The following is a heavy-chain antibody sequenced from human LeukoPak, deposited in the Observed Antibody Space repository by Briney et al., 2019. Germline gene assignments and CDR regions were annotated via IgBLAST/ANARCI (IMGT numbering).Heavy chain of an antibody. CDR3: AREDTTMVASSRLDY. CDR1: GFTISSHW. J-gene: IGHJ4*02. V-gene: IGHV3-74*01. Sequence: PGGSLRLSCTESGFTISSHWMHWVRQGPGKGLVWVSRINSDGSSISYGDSVKGRFNISRDNAKNTLYLQMNSLRAEDTAVYYCAREDTTMVASSRLDYWGQGTLVTVS. CDR2: INSDGSSI. D-gene: IGHD5-18*01.